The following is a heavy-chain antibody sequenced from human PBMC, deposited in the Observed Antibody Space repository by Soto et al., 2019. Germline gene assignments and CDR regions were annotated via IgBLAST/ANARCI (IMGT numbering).Heavy chain of an antibody. CDR3: ARASRYCSSTSCRPVKFDY. Sequence: QVQLQQWGAGLLKPSETLSLTCAVYGGSFSGYYWSWIRQPPGKGLEWIGEINHSGSTNYNPSLKSRVTISVDTCKNQFSLKLSSVTAADTAVYYCARASRYCSSTSCRPVKFDYWGQGTLVTVSS. D-gene: IGHD2-2*01. V-gene: IGHV4-34*01. CDR1: GGSFSGYY. CDR2: INHSGST. J-gene: IGHJ4*02.